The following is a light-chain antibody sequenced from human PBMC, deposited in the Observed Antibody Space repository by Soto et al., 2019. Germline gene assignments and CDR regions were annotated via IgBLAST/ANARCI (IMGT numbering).Light chain of an antibody. CDR2: GAS. J-gene: IGKJ2*01. CDR3: QQYGNSPYT. V-gene: IGKV3-20*01. CDR1: QSISSSF. Sequence: DIVLTQSPGTPSLSPGDRATLSCRASQSISSSFLAWYQQKPGQAPRLLICGASSRATGIADRFSGSGSGTDFTLTITRLEPEDFAVYYCQQYGNSPYTFGQGTKLEIK.